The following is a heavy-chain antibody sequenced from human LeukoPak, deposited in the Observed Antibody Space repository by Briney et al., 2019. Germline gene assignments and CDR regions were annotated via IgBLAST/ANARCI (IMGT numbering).Heavy chain of an antibody. CDR2: IWYDGSNK. J-gene: IGHJ4*02. Sequence: GRSLRLSCAASGFTFSSYGMHWVRQAPGKGLEWVAVIWYDGSNKYYADSVKGRFTISRDNSKNTLYLQMNSLRAEDTAVYYCARDQIYTYGTTAPLDYWGQGTLVTVSS. D-gene: IGHD5-18*01. CDR1: GFTFSSYG. V-gene: IGHV3-33*01. CDR3: ARDQIYTYGTTAPLDY.